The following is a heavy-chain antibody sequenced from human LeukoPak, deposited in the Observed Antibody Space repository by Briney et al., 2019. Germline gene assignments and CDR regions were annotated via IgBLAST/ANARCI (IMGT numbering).Heavy chain of an antibody. J-gene: IGHJ6*03. CDR1: GFTFSSYW. D-gene: IGHD1-26*01. CDR3: ARVFSIVVDNYYYYYMDV. V-gene: IGHV3-7*01. Sequence: GGSLRLSCAASGFTFSSYWMSWVRQAPGKGLEWVANIKQDGSEKYYVDSVKGRFTISRDNAKNSLYLQMNSLRAEDTAVYYCARVFSIVVDNYYYYYMDVWGKGTTVTVSS. CDR2: IKQDGSEK.